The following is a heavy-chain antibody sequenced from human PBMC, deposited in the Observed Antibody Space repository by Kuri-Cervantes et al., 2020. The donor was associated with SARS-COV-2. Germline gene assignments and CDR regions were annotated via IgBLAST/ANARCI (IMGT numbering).Heavy chain of an antibody. CDR2: INTNTGNP. Sequence: ASVKVSCKASGYTFTNYAMNWVRQAPGQGLEWMGWINTNTGNPTYALGFTGRFVFSLDSSVSTAYLQISSLKAEDTAVYYCARDRASYYARGAFDSWGQGTTVTVSS. D-gene: IGHD1-26*01. CDR1: GYTFTNYA. J-gene: IGHJ3*02. CDR3: ARDRASYYARGAFDS. V-gene: IGHV7-4-1*02.